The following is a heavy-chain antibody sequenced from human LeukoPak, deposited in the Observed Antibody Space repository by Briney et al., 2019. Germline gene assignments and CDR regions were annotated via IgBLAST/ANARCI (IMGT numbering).Heavy chain of an antibody. CDR2: IIPIFGTA. D-gene: IGHD6-19*01. V-gene: IGHV1-69*13. CDR3: AREMAVAGTDSGWFDP. CDR1: GGTFSSYA. Sequence: ASVKVSCKASGGTFSSYAISWVRQAPGQGLEWMGGIIPIFGTANYAQKFQGRVTITADESTSTAYMELSCLRSEDTAVYYCAREMAVAGTDSGWFDPWGQGTLVTVSS. J-gene: IGHJ5*02.